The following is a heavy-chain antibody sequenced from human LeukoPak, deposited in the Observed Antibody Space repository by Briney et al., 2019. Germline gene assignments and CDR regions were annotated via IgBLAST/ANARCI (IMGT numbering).Heavy chain of an antibody. CDR1: GFTFSSYW. V-gene: IGHV3-74*01. J-gene: IGHJ5*02. D-gene: IGHD6-13*01. CDR3: ARESGIAAALDL. Sequence: GGSLRLSCAASGFTFSSYWMHWVRQDPGKGLVWVSRINTDGSSTSYADSVKGRFTISRDNAKNTLYLQMNSLRAEDTAVYYCARESGIAAALDLWGQGTLVTVSS. CDR2: INTDGSST.